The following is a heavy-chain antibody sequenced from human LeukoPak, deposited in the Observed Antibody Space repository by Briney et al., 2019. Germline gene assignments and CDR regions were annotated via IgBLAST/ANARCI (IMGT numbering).Heavy chain of an antibody. Sequence: GGSLRLSCAASGFTFSSYGMHWVRQAPGKGLEWVAVISYDGSNKYYADSVKGRFTISRDNSKNTLYLQMNSLRAEDTAVYYCARLYQHDSSTYRPVGYWGQGTLVSVSS. D-gene: IGHD3-22*01. CDR3: ARLYQHDSSTYRPVGY. CDR1: GFTFSSYG. V-gene: IGHV3-30*03. J-gene: IGHJ4*02. CDR2: ISYDGSNK.